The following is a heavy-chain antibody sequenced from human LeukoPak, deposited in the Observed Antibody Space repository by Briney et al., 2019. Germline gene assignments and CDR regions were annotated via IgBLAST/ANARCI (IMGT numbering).Heavy chain of an antibody. Sequence: GGSLRLSCVGLGFTFRSHGMNWVRQAPGKGLEWVSIIKKTGDTYYADSMKGRFTISRGNSRNTAYLQLNSLRAEDTAVHYCVQLPGGGHWGQGTLVTVSS. V-gene: IGHV3-53*01. CDR2: IKKTGDT. J-gene: IGHJ4*02. CDR1: GFTFRSHG. D-gene: IGHD5-24*01. CDR3: VQLPGGGH.